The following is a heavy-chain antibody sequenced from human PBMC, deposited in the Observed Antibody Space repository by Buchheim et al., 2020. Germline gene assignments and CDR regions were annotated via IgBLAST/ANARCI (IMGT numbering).Heavy chain of an antibody. CDR2: ISSSGSTI. V-gene: IGHV3-48*03. J-gene: IGHJ4*02. Sequence: EVQLVESGGGLVQPGGSLRLSCAASGFTFSSYEMNWVRQAPGKGLEWVSYISSSGSTIYYADSVKGRFTISRDNAKNSLYLQMNSLRAEDTAVYYCARESVSGYSEPYFDYWGQGTL. CDR1: GFTFSSYE. CDR3: ARESVSGYSEPYFDY. D-gene: IGHD3-22*01.